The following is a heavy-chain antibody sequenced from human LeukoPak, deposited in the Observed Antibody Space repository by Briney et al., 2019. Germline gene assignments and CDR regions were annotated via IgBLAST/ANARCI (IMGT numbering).Heavy chain of an antibody. CDR2: IYYSGST. CDR3: ARVRGFGSSGYRGPFDY. J-gene: IGHJ4*02. CDR1: GGSISSYY. D-gene: IGHD3-22*01. Sequence: TPETLSLTCTVSGGSISSYYWSWIRQPPGKGLEWIGYIYYSGSTNYNPSLKSRVTISVDTSKNQFSLKLSSVTAADTAVYYCARVRGFGSSGYRGPFDYWGQGTLVTVSS. V-gene: IGHV4-59*01.